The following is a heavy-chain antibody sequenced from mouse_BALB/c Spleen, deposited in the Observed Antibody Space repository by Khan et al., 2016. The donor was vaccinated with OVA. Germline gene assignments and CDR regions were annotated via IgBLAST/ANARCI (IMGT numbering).Heavy chain of an antibody. Sequence: EVQLQESGPGLVKSSQSLSLTCTVTGYAITSDYAWNWIRQFPGNKLEWMGYISSTGSTSYNPSLKSRISITRATSKNQFFLQLKSVTTEDTATYYCARSLYYSYGYALDCWGRGTSVTVSS. V-gene: IGHV3-2*02. D-gene: IGHD2-14*01. J-gene: IGHJ4*01. CDR1: GYAITSDYA. CDR2: ISSTGST. CDR3: ARSLYYSYGYALDC.